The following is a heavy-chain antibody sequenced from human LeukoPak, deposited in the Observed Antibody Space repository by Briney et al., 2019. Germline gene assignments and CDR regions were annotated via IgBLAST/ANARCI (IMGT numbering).Heavy chain of an antibody. CDR2: IKQDRSEK. Sequence: PGGSLRLSCAASGFTFSNYWMSWVRQAPGKGLEWVANIKQDRSEKYYVDSVKGRFTISRDNAKNSLYLQMNSLRVEDTAVYYCARVDSSGWGSWGYFDYWGQGTLVTVSS. D-gene: IGHD6-19*01. CDR1: GFTFSNYW. J-gene: IGHJ4*02. V-gene: IGHV3-7*01. CDR3: ARVDSSGWGSWGYFDY.